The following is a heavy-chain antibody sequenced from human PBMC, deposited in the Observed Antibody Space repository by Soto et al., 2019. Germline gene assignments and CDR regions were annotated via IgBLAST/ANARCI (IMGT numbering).Heavy chain of an antibody. Sequence: PGGSLRLSCAASGFTFSSYAMSWVRQAPGKGLEWVSAISGSGGSTYYADSVKGRFTISRDNSKNTLYLQMNSLRAEDTAVYYCAKVRGYGAEPITGTTWYYFDYWGQGTLVTVSS. CDR1: GFTFSSYA. CDR2: ISGSGGST. J-gene: IGHJ4*02. CDR3: AKVRGYGAEPITGTTWYYFDY. V-gene: IGHV3-23*01. D-gene: IGHD1-20*01.